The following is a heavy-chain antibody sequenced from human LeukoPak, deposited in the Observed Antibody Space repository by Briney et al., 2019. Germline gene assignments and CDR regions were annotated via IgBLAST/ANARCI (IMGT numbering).Heavy chain of an antibody. CDR3: ALYCSGGSCYSMGGAFDI. Sequence: PGGSLRLSCAASGFTFSRYDMSWVRQAPGKGLKWVSAISGNGDSTYYVDSVKGRFTISRDNSKNTLHLQMNSLRAEDTAVYYCALYCSGGSCYSMGGAFDIWGQGTMVTVSS. V-gene: IGHV3-23*01. J-gene: IGHJ3*02. CDR2: ISGNGDST. D-gene: IGHD2-15*01. CDR1: GFTFSRYD.